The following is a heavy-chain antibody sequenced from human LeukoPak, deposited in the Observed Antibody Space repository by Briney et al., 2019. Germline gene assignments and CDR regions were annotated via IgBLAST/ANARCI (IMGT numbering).Heavy chain of an antibody. D-gene: IGHD1-26*01. CDR2: IYTSGST. V-gene: IGHV4-4*07. CDR1: GGSISSYY. Sequence: SETLSLTCTVSGGSISSYYWSWIRQPAGKGLEWIGRIYTSGSTNYNPSLKSRVTMSVDTSKNQFSLKLSSVTAADTAVYYCARELVGATLDALDIWGQGTMVTVSS. CDR3: ARELVGATLDALDI. J-gene: IGHJ3*02.